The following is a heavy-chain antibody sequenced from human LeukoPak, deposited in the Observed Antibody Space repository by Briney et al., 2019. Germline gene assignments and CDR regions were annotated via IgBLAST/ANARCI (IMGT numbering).Heavy chain of an antibody. J-gene: IGHJ4*02. CDR3: ARGGYSASGSYYY. Sequence: SETLSLTCTVSGGSISGYYWSWIRQPAGKGVEWIGRIYPSGSTNYNPSLKSRVTMSVDKSKNQFSLQLSSVTAADTAVYYCARGGYSASGSYYYWGQGTLVTVSS. V-gene: IGHV4-4*07. CDR2: IYPSGST. CDR1: GGSISGYY. D-gene: IGHD3-10*01.